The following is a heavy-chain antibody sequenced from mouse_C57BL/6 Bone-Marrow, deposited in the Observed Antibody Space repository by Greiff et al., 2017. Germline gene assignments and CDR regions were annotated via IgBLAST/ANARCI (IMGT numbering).Heavy chain of an antibody. V-gene: IGHV1-64*01. J-gene: IGHJ2*01. CDR3: ARRGYFYFDY. Sequence: VQLQQPGAELVKPGASVKLSCKASGYTFTSYWMHWVKQSPGQGLEWIGMIRPNSGSTNYNEKFKSKSTLTVDKSSSTAYMQLSSLTSEDSAVYYCARRGYFYFDYWGQGTTLTVSS. D-gene: IGHD1-2*01. CDR1: GYTFTSYW. CDR2: IRPNSGST.